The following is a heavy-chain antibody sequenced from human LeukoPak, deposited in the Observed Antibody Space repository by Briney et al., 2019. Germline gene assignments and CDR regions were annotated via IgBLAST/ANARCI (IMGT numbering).Heavy chain of an antibody. CDR3: ARVVRGWSGYYSPFDY. D-gene: IGHD3-3*01. CDR2: IIPIFGTA. Sequence: ASVKVSCKASGGTFSSYAISWVRQAPGQGLEWMGGIIPIFGTANYAQKFQGRVTITAEESTSTAYMELSSLRSEDTAVYYCARVVRGWSGYYSPFDYWGQGTLVTVSS. V-gene: IGHV1-69*13. CDR1: GGTFSSYA. J-gene: IGHJ4*02.